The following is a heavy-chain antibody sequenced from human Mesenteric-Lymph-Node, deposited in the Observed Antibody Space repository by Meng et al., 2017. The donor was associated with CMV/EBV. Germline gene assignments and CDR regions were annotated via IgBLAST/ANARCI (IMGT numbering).Heavy chain of an antibody. V-gene: IGHV4-38-2*02. J-gene: IGHJ4*02. D-gene: IGHD4-11*01. CDR3: ARDATTRFDY. CDR1: GYSISSGYY. Sequence: GSLRLSCTVSGYSISSGYYWGWIRQPPGKGLEWIGSIYRSGSTYYNPSLKNRVTISVDTSKNQFSLKLTSVTAADTAVYYCARDATTRFDYWGQGTLVTVSS. CDR2: IYRSGST.